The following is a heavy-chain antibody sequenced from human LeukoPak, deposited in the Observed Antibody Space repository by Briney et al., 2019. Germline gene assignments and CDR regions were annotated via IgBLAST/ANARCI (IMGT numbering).Heavy chain of an antibody. CDR2: IRQDGSDE. CDR3: AKDRVVPAAIRGYFDY. D-gene: IGHD2-2*02. CDR1: GFTFSTYW. Sequence: PGGSLRLSCAASGFTFSTYWMSWLRLAPGKGLEWVAYIRQDGSDEYYVNSVKGRFTISRDNSKNTLYLQMNSLRAEDTAVYYCAKDRVVPAAIRGYFDYWGQGTLVTVSS. V-gene: IGHV3-7*03. J-gene: IGHJ4*02.